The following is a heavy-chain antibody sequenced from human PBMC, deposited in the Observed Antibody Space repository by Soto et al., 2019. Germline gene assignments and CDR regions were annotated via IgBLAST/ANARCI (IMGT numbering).Heavy chain of an antibody. V-gene: IGHV3-21*01. D-gene: IGHD1-1*01. CDR2: ISSSSSYI. CDR3: ARERTGPGAPGTDY. J-gene: IGHJ4*02. CDR1: GFTFSSYS. Sequence: EVQLVESGGGLVKPGGSLRLSCAASGFTFSSYSMNWVRQAPGKGLEWVSSISSSSSYIYYADSVKGRFTISRDNAKNSLYLQMNSLRAEDTAVYYCARERTGPGAPGTDYWGQGTLVTVSS.